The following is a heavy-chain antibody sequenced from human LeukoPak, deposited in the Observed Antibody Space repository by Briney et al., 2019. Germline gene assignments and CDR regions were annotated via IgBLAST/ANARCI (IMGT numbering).Heavy chain of an antibody. CDR2: IYPEDSDI. D-gene: IGHD3-10*01. V-gene: IGHV5-51*01. CDR3: ARFEVNYEDNRSYYYFDY. Sequence: GESLKISCKISGYTFSNYWIGWVRQMPGKGLEWMGIIYPEDSDIKYSPSFQGQVTFAADKSISTAYPQWSSLKASDTAIYYCARFEVNYEDNRSYYYFDYWGQGTLVTVHS. CDR1: GYTFSNYW. J-gene: IGHJ4*02.